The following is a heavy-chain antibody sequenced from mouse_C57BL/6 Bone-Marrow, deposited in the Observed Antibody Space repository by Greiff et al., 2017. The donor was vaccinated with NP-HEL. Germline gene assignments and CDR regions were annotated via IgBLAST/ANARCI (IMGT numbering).Heavy chain of an antibody. Sequence: DVHLVESEGGLVQPGSSMKLSCTASGFTFSDYYMAWVRQVPEKGLEWVANINYDGSSTYYLDSLKSRFIISRDNAKNILYLQMSSLKSEDTATYYCARVYYGNYGYAMDDWGQGTSVTVSS. CDR2: INYDGSST. CDR3: ARVYYGNYGYAMDD. J-gene: IGHJ4*01. D-gene: IGHD2-1*01. CDR1: GFTFSDYY. V-gene: IGHV5-16*01.